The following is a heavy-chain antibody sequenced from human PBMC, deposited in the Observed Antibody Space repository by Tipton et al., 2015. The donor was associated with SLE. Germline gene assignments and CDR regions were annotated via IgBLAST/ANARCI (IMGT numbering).Heavy chain of an antibody. V-gene: IGHV4-59*12. CDR3: SREPRSGYHDY. Sequence: TLSLTCTVSGASISSYYWSWIRQPPGKGLEWIGYIYYSGSTIHNPSLKSRVTMSVDTSKNQFSLKLGAVTAADTAVYSCSREPRSGYHDYWGQGTLVIVSS. CDR1: GASISSYY. CDR2: IYYSGST. D-gene: IGHD3-3*01. J-gene: IGHJ4*02.